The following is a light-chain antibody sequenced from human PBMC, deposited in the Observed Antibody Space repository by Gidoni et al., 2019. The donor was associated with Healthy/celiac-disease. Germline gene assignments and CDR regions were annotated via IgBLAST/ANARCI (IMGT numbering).Light chain of an antibody. J-gene: IGKJ2*01. V-gene: IGKV1-5*03. CDR1: QSISSW. CDR2: KAS. Sequence: DIQMNQSPSTLSASVGDRVTITCRASQSISSWLAWYQQKPGKAPKLLIYKASSLESGVPSRFSGSGSGTEFTLTISSLLPDDFATYYCQQYNSYPYTFGQGTKLEIK. CDR3: QQYNSYPYT.